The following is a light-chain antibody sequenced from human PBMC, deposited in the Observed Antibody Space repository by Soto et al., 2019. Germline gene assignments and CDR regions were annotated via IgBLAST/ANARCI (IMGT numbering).Light chain of an antibody. CDR1: QSMLFSSNNKNY. J-gene: IGKJ4*01. CDR3: QQYYSTPLT. V-gene: IGKV4-1*01. Sequence: DIVMTQSPYSLAVSLGERATINCKSSQSMLFSSNNKNYLTWYQQKPGQPPKLLIYWASTRESGVPDRFSGSGSGTDFTLTISSLQAEDVAVYYCQQYYSTPLTFGGGTKVDIK. CDR2: WAS.